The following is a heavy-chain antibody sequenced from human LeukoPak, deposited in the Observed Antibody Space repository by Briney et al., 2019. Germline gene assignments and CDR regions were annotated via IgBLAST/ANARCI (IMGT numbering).Heavy chain of an antibody. Sequence: ASVKASCKASGYTFTGYYMHWVRQAPGQGLEWMGWINPNSGGTNYAQKFQGWVTMTRDTSISTAYMELSRLRSDDTAVYYCAREAYCSSTSCHEGANAFDIWGQGTMVTVPS. D-gene: IGHD2-2*01. CDR3: AREAYCSSTSCHEGANAFDI. CDR2: INPNSGGT. CDR1: GYTFTGYY. V-gene: IGHV1-2*04. J-gene: IGHJ3*02.